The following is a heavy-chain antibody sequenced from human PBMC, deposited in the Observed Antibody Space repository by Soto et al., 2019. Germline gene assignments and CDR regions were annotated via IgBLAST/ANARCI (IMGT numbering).Heavy chain of an antibody. Sequence: QVQLVESGGGVVQPGRSLSLSCAASGFTLSSYAVHWVRQAPGKGLEWVAVMSFDGSKASHADSVKGRFTISRDNSKNPVALQMNSLRVEDSAVYYCARGPTGVVPGAIGSGGMDVWGQGTTVTVSS. V-gene: IGHV3-30*04. D-gene: IGHD2-2*01. CDR3: ARGPTGVVPGAIGSGGMDV. CDR1: GFTLSSYA. CDR2: MSFDGSKA. J-gene: IGHJ6*02.